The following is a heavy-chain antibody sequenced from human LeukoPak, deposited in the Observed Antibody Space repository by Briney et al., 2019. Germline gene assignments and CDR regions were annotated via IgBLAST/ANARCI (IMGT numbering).Heavy chain of an antibody. J-gene: IGHJ2*01. CDR3: AKGGRAAADRNFDL. D-gene: IGHD2-2*01. V-gene: IGHV3-30*18. CDR2: ISYGGTNK. CDR1: GFTFSCYG. Sequence: PAMSLRLSCAASGFTFSCYGMHRVRHAPGKGLEGVAAISYGGTNKNDADSVKGRFSISRDNSKNTLYLQMNSLRAEDTAVYFCAKGGRAAADRNFDLWGRGTLVTVSS.